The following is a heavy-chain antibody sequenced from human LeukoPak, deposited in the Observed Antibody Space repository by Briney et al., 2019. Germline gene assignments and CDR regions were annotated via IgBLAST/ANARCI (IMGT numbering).Heavy chain of an antibody. CDR1: GFIFSDTW. V-gene: IGHV3-7*03. Sequence: PGGSLRLSCASAGFIFSDTWMAWVRQAPGKGPEWVAYIKYDGTETNYVDSVRGQLTVSRDNVKNSLYLQMNSLRADDTALYYCVVTSGRSGGIWGQGALVTVSS. CDR3: VVTSGRSGGI. D-gene: IGHD3-10*01. J-gene: IGHJ4*02. CDR2: IKYDGTET.